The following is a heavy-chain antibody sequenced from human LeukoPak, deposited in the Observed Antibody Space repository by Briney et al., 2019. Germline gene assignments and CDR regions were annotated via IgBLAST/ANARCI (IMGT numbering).Heavy chain of an antibody. CDR1: GFTISSQA. V-gene: IGHV3-23*01. CDR2: IGISDVDR. J-gene: IGHJ4*02. CDR3: AKDAPGAGGFDY. Sequence: PGGSLRLSCAASGFTISSQAMSWVRQAPGKGLECDSTIGISDVDRHYADSVKGRFTISRDNSKNTLYLQMNSLRADDTAVYYCAKDAPGAGGFDYWGQGTLVTVSS. D-gene: IGHD1-14*01.